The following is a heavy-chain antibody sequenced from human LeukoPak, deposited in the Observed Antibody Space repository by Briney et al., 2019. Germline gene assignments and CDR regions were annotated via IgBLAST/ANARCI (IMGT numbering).Heavy chain of an antibody. J-gene: IGHJ4*02. D-gene: IGHD3-10*01. V-gene: IGHV1-46*01. CDR2: INPSGGST. CDR1: GYTFTTYY. CDR3: ARGGITMLYDC. Sequence: ASVKVSCKASGYTFTTYYVHWVRQAPGQGLEWMGIINPSGGSTTYAQKFQGRVTMTRDTSSSTVYMELSSLRSEVTAVYFCARGGITMLYDCWGQGTLVTVSS.